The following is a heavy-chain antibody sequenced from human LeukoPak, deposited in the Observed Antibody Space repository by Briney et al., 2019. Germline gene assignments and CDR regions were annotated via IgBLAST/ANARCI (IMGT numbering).Heavy chain of an antibody. V-gene: IGHV4-61*02. D-gene: IGHD3-3*01. J-gene: IGHJ6*03. Sequence: SETLSLTCTVSGGSISSGLYYWTWIRQPAGKGLEWIGRIFTTGSTNYNPSLQSRVTISMDTSKNQFSLKLGSVTAADTAVYYCARGARTYYDFWSGYSRVDYYYYMDVWGKGTTVTVSS. CDR2: IFTTGST. CDR1: GGSISSGLYY. CDR3: ARGARTYYDFWSGYSRVDYYYYMDV.